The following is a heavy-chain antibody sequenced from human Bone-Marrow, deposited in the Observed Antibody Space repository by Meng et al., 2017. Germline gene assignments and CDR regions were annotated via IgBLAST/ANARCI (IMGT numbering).Heavy chain of an antibody. CDR2: IYYSGST. CDR1: GGSFSGYY. J-gene: IGHJ4*02. D-gene: IGHD1-26*01. Sequence: QVPLQQLGAGLLKPSETLSLTCAFYGGSFSGYYWSWIRQPPGKGLEWIGYIYYSGSTYYNPSLKSLVTISVDTSKNQFSLKLSSVTAADTAVYYCARVGYSGSRVTSYYFDYWGQGTLVTVSS. V-gene: IGHV4-34*01. CDR3: ARVGYSGSRVTSYYFDY.